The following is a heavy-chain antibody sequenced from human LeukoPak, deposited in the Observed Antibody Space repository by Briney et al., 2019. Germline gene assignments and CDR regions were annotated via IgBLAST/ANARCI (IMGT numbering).Heavy chain of an antibody. J-gene: IGHJ5*02. D-gene: IGHD6-19*01. CDR3: ARDLGIAVNWFDP. V-gene: IGHV1-2*02. CDR1: GYTFTGYY. CDR2: INPNSGGT. Sequence: AASVKVSFKASGYTFTGYYMHWVRQAPGQGLEWMGWINPNSGGTNYAQKFQGRVTMTRDTSISTAYMELSRLRSDDTAVYYCARDLGIAVNWFDPWGQGTLVTVSS.